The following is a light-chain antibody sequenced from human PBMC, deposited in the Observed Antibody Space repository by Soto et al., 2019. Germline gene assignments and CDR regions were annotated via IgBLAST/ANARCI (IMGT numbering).Light chain of an antibody. J-gene: IGLJ1*01. V-gene: IGLV1-40*01. CDR1: SSNIGSGFD. CDR3: QSYDSSLSGSNV. CDR2: ANS. Sequence: QSVLPQPPSVSGAPGQRVTISCTGSSSNIGSGFDVHWYQQLPGTAPRLLIYANSNRPSGVPDRFSGSRSGSSASLAITGLQAEDEADYYCQSYDSSLSGSNVFGTGTKVTVL.